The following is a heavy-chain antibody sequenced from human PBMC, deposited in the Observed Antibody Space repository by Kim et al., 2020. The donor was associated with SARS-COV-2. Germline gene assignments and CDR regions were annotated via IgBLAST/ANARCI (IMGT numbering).Heavy chain of an antibody. D-gene: IGHD4-17*01. Sequence: ASVKVSCKASGYTFTTYGISWVRQAPGQGLEWMGWISAHNGNTKYAQKFQGRVTMTTDTSTSTAYMELRSLRSDDTALYFCARGWDYGDNVARMDVWGQGTTVTVSS. V-gene: IGHV1-18*01. CDR2: ISAHNGNT. J-gene: IGHJ6*02. CDR1: GYTFTTYG. CDR3: ARGWDYGDNVARMDV.